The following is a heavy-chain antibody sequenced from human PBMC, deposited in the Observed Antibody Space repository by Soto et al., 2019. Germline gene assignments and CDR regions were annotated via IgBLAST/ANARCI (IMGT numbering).Heavy chain of an antibody. J-gene: IGHJ6*02. Sequence: QVQLQQWGAGLLKPSETLSLTCAVSGGSFSGYYWSWIRQPPGKGLEWIGEINHSGSTNYNPSLKNRVHISVETSKNQFSLKLSAVTAAETAVYYCAGGGVWNWNYAIYYYFDGMDVWGQGTTVTVSS. V-gene: IGHV4-34*01. CDR2: INHSGST. CDR1: GGSFSGYY. D-gene: IGHD1-7*01. CDR3: AGGGVWNWNYAIYYYFDGMDV.